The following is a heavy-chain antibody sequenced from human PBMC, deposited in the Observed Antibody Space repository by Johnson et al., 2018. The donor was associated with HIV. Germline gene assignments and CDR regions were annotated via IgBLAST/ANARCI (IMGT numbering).Heavy chain of an antibody. CDR3: ASPKTPTRVVRGAFDI. D-gene: IGHD3-10*01. Sequence: VQLVESGGGVVQPGRSLRLSCAASGFTVSSNYMSWVRQAPGKGLEWVSVIYSGGTIYYADSVKGRFTISRDNAKNSLYLQMNSLRAEDTAVYYCASPKTPTRVVRGAFDIWGQGTMVTVSS. CDR1: GFTVSSNY. V-gene: IGHV3-66*01. J-gene: IGHJ3*02. CDR2: IYSGGTI.